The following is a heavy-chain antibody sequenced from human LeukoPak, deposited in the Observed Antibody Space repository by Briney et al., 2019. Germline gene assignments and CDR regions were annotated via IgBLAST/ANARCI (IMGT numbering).Heavy chain of an antibody. CDR3: ARDAQWELRAFDV. V-gene: IGHV1-69*06. CDR2: IIPVFDRP. CDR1: GGRFKSYG. Sequence: SVKVSCKTTGGRFKSYGFSWVRQAPGQGLEWMGGIIPVFDRPTYAQKFEGRVTITADKSTNTTYMEVSSLTSDDTAVYYCARDAQWELRAFDVWGQGTMVIVSS. D-gene: IGHD1-26*01. J-gene: IGHJ3*01.